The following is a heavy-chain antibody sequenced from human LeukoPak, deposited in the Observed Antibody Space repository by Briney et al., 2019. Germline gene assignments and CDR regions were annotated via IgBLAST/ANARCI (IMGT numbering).Heavy chain of an antibody. CDR3: ARDNFHRRPLDC. J-gene: IGHJ4*02. CDR1: GFTFSSHW. D-gene: IGHD1-14*01. Sequence: GGSLRLSCAGSGFTFSSHWMTWVRQTPGKGLEWVASIKHDGSEKNYVDSVKGRFTISRDNAKNSLYVEMNNLRGEDTAVYYCARDNFHRRPLDCWGQGTLVTASS. V-gene: IGHV3-7*03. CDR2: IKHDGSEK.